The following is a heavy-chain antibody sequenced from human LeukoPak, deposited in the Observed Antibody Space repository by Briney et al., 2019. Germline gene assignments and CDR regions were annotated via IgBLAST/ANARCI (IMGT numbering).Heavy chain of an antibody. Sequence: PSETLSLTCSVSGGSISSSNFCWGWIRQPPGKGLEWIGCVYSSGSTNVSPSLRSRVTISVDTSKNQFSLKLMSVSAADTAVYFCAKNDDNVNYYQWMDVWGKGTTVAVSS. CDR3: AKNDDNVNYYQWMDV. V-gene: IGHV4-39*01. CDR2: VYSSGST. J-gene: IGHJ6*04. CDR1: GGSISSSNFC. D-gene: IGHD1-1*01.